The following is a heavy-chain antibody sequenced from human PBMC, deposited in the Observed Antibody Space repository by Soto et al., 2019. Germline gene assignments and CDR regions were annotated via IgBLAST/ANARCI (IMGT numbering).Heavy chain of an antibody. V-gene: IGHV3-15*05. Sequence: EVNLVESGGGLVKPGGSLRLSCAASGLTFSHAWMSWVRQAPGKGLEWIGHIKDKAEVATTDYAANVRGRFVISRDDSRSTVFLQMSSLDVEDTAVYYCTTLFEWRSYWGQGTLVTVSS. J-gene: IGHJ4*02. CDR3: TTLFEWRSY. CDR1: GLTFSHAW. D-gene: IGHD2-8*01. CDR2: IKDKAEVATT.